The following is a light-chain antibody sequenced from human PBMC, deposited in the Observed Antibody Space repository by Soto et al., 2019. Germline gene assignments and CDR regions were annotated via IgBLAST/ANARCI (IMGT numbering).Light chain of an antibody. CDR1: QTILTY. CDR2: AAS. CDR3: QQLNSYPIT. J-gene: IGKJ5*01. Sequence: DIQMTQSPSSLSASVGDRVTITCRSSQTILTYLNWYQQKPGKAPKLLIYAASTLQSGVPSRFTGSGSGTDFTLTISSLQPEDFATYYCQQLNSYPITFGQGTRLEI. V-gene: IGKV1-39*01.